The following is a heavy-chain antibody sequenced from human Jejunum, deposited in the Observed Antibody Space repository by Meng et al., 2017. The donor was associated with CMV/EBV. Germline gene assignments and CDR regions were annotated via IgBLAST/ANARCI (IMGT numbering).Heavy chain of an antibody. V-gene: IGHV3-30-3*01. Sequence: SGFTFRLYTMPWVRQAPGKGLEWVAVISYDGNNKYYADSVKGRFTISRDNSKNTLYLQMNSLRPEDTAVYYCVRASGGHYNEYFDYWGQGTVVTVSS. CDR1: GFTFRLYT. CDR3: VRASGGHYNEYFDY. CDR2: ISYDGNNK. D-gene: IGHD3-10*01. J-gene: IGHJ4*02.